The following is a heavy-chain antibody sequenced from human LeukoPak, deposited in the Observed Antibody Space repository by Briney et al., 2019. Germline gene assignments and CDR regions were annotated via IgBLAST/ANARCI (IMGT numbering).Heavy chain of an antibody. D-gene: IGHD3-22*01. CDR1: GFTFSSYA. CDR3: ARDEISYDSSGYYFY. Sequence: GGSLRLSCAASGFTFSSYAMHWVRQAPGKGLEWVAVMSYDGSNKYYADSVKGRFTISRDNSKNTLYLQMNSLRAEDTAVYYCARDEISYDSSGYYFYWGQGTLVTVSS. J-gene: IGHJ4*02. V-gene: IGHV3-30-3*01. CDR2: MSYDGSNK.